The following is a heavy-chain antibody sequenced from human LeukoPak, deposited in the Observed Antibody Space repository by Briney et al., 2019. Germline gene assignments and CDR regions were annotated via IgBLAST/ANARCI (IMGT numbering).Heavy chain of an antibody. J-gene: IGHJ4*02. CDR2: INHSGST. V-gene: IGHV4-34*01. D-gene: IGHD5-12*01. CDR3: AREVARYFDY. Sequence: SESLSLTRAVYGGSLRGYYWSWIRQPPGRGREWIGEINHSGSTNYNPSLKSRVTISVETSKNQCTLKLSSVTAAYTAVYYCAREVARYFDYWGQGTWSPSPQ. CDR1: GGSLRGYY.